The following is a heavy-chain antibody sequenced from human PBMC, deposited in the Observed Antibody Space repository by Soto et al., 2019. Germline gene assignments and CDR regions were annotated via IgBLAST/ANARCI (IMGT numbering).Heavy chain of an antibody. CDR2: INPNGGGT. CDR1: SCPFTGEY. V-gene: IGHV1-2*02. Sequence: SFRASSCPFTGEYMHVVGHAPRQGLEWMGWINPNGGGTNYAQKCQGRVTMTRDTSISTAYMELSRLRSDDTAVYYCARTVGIADRPYYYYGMDAWGQGTPASVS. CDR3: ARTVGIADRPYYYYGMDA. D-gene: IGHD6-6*01. J-gene: IGHJ6*02.